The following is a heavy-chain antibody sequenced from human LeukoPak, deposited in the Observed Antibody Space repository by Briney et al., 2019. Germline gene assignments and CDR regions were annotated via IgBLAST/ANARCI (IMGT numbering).Heavy chain of an antibody. CDR3: ARVGLRLGELSLYFDY. J-gene: IGHJ4*02. Sequence: GASVKVSCKASGYTFTGYYMHWVRQAPGQGLEWMGRINPNSGGTNYAQKFQGRVTMTRDTSISTAYMELSRLRSDDTAVYYCARVGLRLGELSLYFDYWGQGTLVTVSS. D-gene: IGHD3-16*02. CDR1: GYTFTGYY. CDR2: INPNSGGT. V-gene: IGHV1-2*06.